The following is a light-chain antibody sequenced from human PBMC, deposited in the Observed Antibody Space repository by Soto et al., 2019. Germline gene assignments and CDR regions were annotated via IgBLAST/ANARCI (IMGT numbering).Light chain of an antibody. CDR1: ESVSSIY. V-gene: IGKV3-20*01. CDR3: QQSLNPKT. Sequence: ENVLTQSPGTLSLSPGERSTLSLRASESVSSIYVAWYQQKPGQAPTLLIYGASIRATGIPDRFSGSGSGTDFTLTIDRLEPEDFAVYYCQQSLNPKTFGQGTKVDIK. CDR2: GAS. J-gene: IGKJ1*01.